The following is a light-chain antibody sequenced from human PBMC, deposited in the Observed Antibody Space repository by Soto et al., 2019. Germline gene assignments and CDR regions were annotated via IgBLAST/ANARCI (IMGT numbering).Light chain of an antibody. Sequence: LTQPASVSGSPGQSITISCSGTRSDIGSYNYVAWYQQFPGKTPKILIYGVSNRPSGVSSRLSGSKSGNTASLTISGLQAEDEADYYCISYTGSSTSYVFGSGTKVTVL. V-gene: IGLV2-14*01. CDR3: ISYTGSSTSYV. CDR1: RSDIGSYNY. CDR2: GVS. J-gene: IGLJ1*01.